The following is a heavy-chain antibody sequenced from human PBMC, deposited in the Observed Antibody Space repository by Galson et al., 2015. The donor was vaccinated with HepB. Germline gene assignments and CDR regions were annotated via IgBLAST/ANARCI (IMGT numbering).Heavy chain of an antibody. V-gene: IGHV3-30*18. CDR1: GFTFSNYG. Sequence: SLRLSCAASGFTFSNYGMHWVRQAPGKGLEWVAVISHDGSKKYYADSVKGRFTVSRDNSKNTLYLQMNSLRAEDTAVYYCAKIHHDYNWGTSGYLDYWGQGTPVTVSS. J-gene: IGHJ4*02. CDR2: ISHDGSKK. CDR3: AKIHHDYNWGTSGYLDY. D-gene: IGHD3-16*01.